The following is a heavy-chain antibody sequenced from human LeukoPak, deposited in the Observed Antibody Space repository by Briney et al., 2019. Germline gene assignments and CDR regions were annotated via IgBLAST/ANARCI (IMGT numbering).Heavy chain of an antibody. J-gene: IGHJ4*02. Sequence: GGSLRLSCAASGFTFSSYAMHWVRQAPGKGLEYVSAISSNGGSTYYANSVKGRFTISRDNSKNTLYLQMGSLRAEDMAVYCCARDYKGQGGYDYWGQGTLVTVSS. D-gene: IGHD5-12*01. CDR2: ISSNGGST. CDR1: GFTFSSYA. V-gene: IGHV3-64*01. CDR3: ARDYKGQGGYDY.